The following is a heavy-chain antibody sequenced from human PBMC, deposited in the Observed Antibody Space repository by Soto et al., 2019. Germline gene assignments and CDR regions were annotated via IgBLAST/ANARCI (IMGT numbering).Heavy chain of an antibody. CDR2: IWYDGSNK. Sequence: QVQLVESGGGVVQPGRSLRLSCAASGFTFSSYGMHWVRQAPGRGLEWVAVIWYDGSNKYYADSVKGRFTISRDNSKNTLYLQMNSLRAEDTVVYYCARDGEDDYGSVNYYGMDVWGQGTTVTVSS. J-gene: IGHJ6*02. V-gene: IGHV3-33*01. D-gene: IGHD4-17*01. CDR3: ARDGEDDYGSVNYYGMDV. CDR1: GFTFSSYG.